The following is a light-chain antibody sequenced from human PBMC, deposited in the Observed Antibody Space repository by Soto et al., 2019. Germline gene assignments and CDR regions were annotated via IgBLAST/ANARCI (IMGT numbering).Light chain of an antibody. Sequence: DIQMTQSPSTLSGSVGDRVTITCRASQTISSWLAWYQQKPGKAPKLLIYKASTLESGVPSRFSGSGSGTEFTLTISCLQSEDFATYYCQQYYSYPRTFGQGTKVDIK. J-gene: IGKJ1*01. CDR1: QTISSW. V-gene: IGKV1-5*03. CDR3: QQYYSYPRT. CDR2: KAS.